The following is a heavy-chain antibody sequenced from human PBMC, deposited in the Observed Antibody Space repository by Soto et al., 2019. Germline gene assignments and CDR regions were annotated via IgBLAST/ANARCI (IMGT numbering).Heavy chain of an antibody. V-gene: IGHV5-51*01. Sequence: GESLKISCKGSGYSFTSYWIGWVRQMPGKGLEWMGIIYPGDSDTRYSPSFQGQVTIPADKSISTAYLQWSSLKASDTAMYYCARGNGGQSITGTTHYYYYGMDVWGQGTTVTVSS. J-gene: IGHJ6*02. CDR1: GYSFTSYW. CDR2: IYPGDSDT. CDR3: ARGNGGQSITGTTHYYYYGMDV. D-gene: IGHD1-7*01.